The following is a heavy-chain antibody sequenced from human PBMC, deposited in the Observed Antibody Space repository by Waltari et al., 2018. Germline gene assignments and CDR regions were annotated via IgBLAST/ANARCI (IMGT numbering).Heavy chain of an antibody. V-gene: IGHV4-59*11. CDR2: INQITGDT. CDR3: AREGSLYSSTGGWIGP. J-gene: IGHJ5*01. CDR1: NAPPNHPY. Sequence: QVHLQESGPGLVTPSETLSLTCTASNAPPNHPYWTWIRQPPGKRMEWIGWINQITGDTNYNPSLESRVIISSDISKNQFSLKLTSVTAADTAIYYCAREGSLYSSTGGWIGPWGQGMLVTVSS. D-gene: IGHD2-2*01.